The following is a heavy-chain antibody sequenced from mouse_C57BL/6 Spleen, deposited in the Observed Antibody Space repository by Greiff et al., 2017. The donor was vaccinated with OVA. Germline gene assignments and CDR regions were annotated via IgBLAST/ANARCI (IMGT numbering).Heavy chain of an antibody. V-gene: IGHV1-82*01. J-gene: IGHJ2*01. CDR1: GYAFSSSW. CDR3: ARGYSNYAYYFDY. CDR2: IYPGDGDT. D-gene: IGHD2-5*01. Sequence: VQGVESGPELVKPGASVKLSCTASGYAFSSSWMTWVKQRPGKGLEWIGRIYPGDGDTNYNGKLKGKATLTADKSSSTDYMQLSSLTAEDSAVYFCARGYSNYAYYFDYWGQGTTLTVSS.